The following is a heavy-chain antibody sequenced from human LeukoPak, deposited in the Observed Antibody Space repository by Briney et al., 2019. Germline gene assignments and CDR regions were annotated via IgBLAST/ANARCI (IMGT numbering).Heavy chain of an antibody. CDR3: ARAVGTSRNFFDY. J-gene: IGHJ4*02. CDR1: GYSISSGFY. CDR2: IHHSGST. D-gene: IGHD4-23*01. V-gene: IGHV4-38-2*02. Sequence: PSETLSLTCTVSGYSISSGFYWGWIRQPPGKGLECIGSIHHSGSTYYNPSLKSRVTISVDTSKNQFSLNLSSVTAADTAMYYCARAVGTSRNFFDYWGQGTLVTVSS.